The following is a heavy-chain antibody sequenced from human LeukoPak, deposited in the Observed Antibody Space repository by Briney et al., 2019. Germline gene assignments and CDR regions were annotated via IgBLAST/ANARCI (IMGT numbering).Heavy chain of an antibody. J-gene: IGHJ4*02. V-gene: IGHV1-18*01. D-gene: IGHD3-10*01. CDR1: GYTFTSYG. CDR2: ISAYNGNT. Sequence: ASVTVSCKASGYTFTSYGISWVRQAPGQGLEWMGWISAYNGNTNYAQKLQGRVTMTTDTSTSTAYMELRSLRSDDTAVYYCARTYYYGSGSSKLFDYWGQGTLVTVSS. CDR3: ARTYYYGSGSSKLFDY.